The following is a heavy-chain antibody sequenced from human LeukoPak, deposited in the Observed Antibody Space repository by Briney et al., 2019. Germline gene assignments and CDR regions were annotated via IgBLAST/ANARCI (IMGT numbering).Heavy chain of an antibody. J-gene: IGHJ3*02. D-gene: IGHD3-9*01. CDR2: ISSSSSYT. Sequence: GGSLRLSCAASGFTFSDYYMSLIRQAPGKGLEWVSYISSSSSYTNYADSVKCRFIISRDNAKKSLYLQMNSLRAEDTAVYYCARDQYDILTGYRHDAFDIWGQGTMVTVSS. CDR1: GFTFSDYY. V-gene: IGHV3-11*06. CDR3: ARDQYDILTGYRHDAFDI.